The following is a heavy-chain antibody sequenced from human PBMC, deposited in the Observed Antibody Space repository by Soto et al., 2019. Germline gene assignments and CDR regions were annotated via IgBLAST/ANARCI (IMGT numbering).Heavy chain of an antibody. V-gene: IGHV1-2*02. CDR2: INPHTGDT. D-gene: IGHD6-25*01. J-gene: IGHJ2*01. CDR3: AREGGAAPGARREWYLDL. Sequence: QVHLVQSGAEVKKPGASVTVSCKTSGYTLTDYYMHWVRQAPRQGLEWMAWINPHTGDTGIAERFQGRVTMTRDTSTNPAHMGLTSLTSDDTAIYYCAREGGAAPGARREWYLDLWGRGSLVTVSS. CDR1: GYTLTDYY.